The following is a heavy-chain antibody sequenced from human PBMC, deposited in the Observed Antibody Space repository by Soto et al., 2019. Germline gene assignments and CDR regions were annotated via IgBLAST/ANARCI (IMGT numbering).Heavy chain of an antibody. Sequence: VQLVESGGGLEQPGRSLRLSCAGSGFTFDDYALHWVRQVPRKGLEWVSGISWNGKEIGYSDSVKGRFIVSRDNAKNFLYLQLNSLRVEDTALYFCVKDSSWEPRILDFWGQGTRVTVSS. CDR1: GFTFDDYA. CDR3: VKDSSWEPRILDF. CDR2: ISWNGKEI. J-gene: IGHJ3*01. D-gene: IGHD1-26*01. V-gene: IGHV3-9*01.